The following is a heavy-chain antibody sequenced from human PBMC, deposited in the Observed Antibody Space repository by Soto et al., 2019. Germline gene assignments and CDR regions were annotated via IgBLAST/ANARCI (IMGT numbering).Heavy chain of an antibody. CDR1: GYSISSGYY. Sequence: SETLSLTCAVSGYSISSGYYWGWIRQPPGKGLEWIGNVYHSGDTYYNPSLKSRVAISVDTSKNHFSLKLSSVTAADTAVYYCARKAMRGAAFDFWGQGTMVTVSS. V-gene: IGHV4-38-2*01. J-gene: IGHJ3*01. CDR2: VYHSGDT. CDR3: ARKAMRGAAFDF.